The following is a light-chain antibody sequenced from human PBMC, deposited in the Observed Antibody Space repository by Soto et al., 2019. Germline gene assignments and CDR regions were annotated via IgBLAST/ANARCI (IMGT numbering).Light chain of an antibody. J-gene: IGKJ1*01. CDR1: QSVFSS. V-gene: IGKV3-11*01. Sequence: EIVLTQSPATLSLSPGERATLSCRASQSVFSSLAWYQQKPGQAPRLLISDASNRATGVPARFSGSGSGTDFTLTISSLEPEDFATYYCQQYDSYPWTFGQGTKVEIK. CDR3: QQYDSYPWT. CDR2: DAS.